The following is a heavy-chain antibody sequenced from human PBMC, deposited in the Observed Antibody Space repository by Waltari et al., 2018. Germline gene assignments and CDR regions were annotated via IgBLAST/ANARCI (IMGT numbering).Heavy chain of an antibody. D-gene: IGHD5-12*01. J-gene: IGHJ3*01. V-gene: IGHV1-69*02. CDR3: ARRVSTKGAFEV. CDR2: IIPMPGIT. Sequence: QVQLVQSGPEVKQPGSSGEVSCKSSGGPFRSVGLHWMRQAPGQGLEWMGKIIPMPGITDYEQKFQGRLRITADRSTTTGYMELRSLGTEDTAIYYCARRVSTKGAFEVWGRGTLVTVSP. CDR1: GGPFRSVG.